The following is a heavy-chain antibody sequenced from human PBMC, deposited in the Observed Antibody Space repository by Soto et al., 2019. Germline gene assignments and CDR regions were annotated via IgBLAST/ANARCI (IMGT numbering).Heavy chain of an antibody. J-gene: IGHJ4*02. CDR1: GGSFSGYY. CDR2: INHSGST. CDR3: GGEKKYPAGNDY. Sequence: SETLSLTCAVYGGSFSGYYWSWIRQPPGKGLEWIGEINHSGSTNYNPSLKSRVTISVDTSKNEFSLKLSPVTASDTAVCYCGGEKKYPAGNDYCGQGTLVPVSS. V-gene: IGHV4-34*01. D-gene: IGHD3-10*01.